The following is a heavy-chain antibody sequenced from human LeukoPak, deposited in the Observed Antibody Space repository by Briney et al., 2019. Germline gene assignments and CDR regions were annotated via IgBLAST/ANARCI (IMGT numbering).Heavy chain of an antibody. CDR3: AKAPYCSGGSCEEGNYYYYMDV. Sequence: ASVKVSCKASGYTFTSYGISWVRQAPGQGLEWMGWISAYNGNTNYAQKLQGRVTMTTDTSTSTAYMELRSLRSDDTAVYYCAKAPYCSGGSCEEGNYYYYMDVWGKGTTVTISS. D-gene: IGHD2-15*01. CDR2: ISAYNGNT. V-gene: IGHV1-18*01. CDR1: GYTFTSYG. J-gene: IGHJ6*03.